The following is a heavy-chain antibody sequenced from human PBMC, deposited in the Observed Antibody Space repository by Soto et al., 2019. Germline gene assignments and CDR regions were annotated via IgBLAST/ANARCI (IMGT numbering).Heavy chain of an antibody. D-gene: IGHD6-13*01. Sequence: PEGSRRRSCLPSGITSSISGMHWVRQAPGKGLEWVAFISYDGNNKYYVKSVKGRFTISRDNSKNTLYLQMDSLRAEDTAVYYCAKDSSNWDFDYWGQGT. J-gene: IGHJ4*02. CDR3: AKDSSNWDFDY. CDR2: ISYDGNNK. V-gene: IGHV3-30*18. CDR1: GITSSISG.